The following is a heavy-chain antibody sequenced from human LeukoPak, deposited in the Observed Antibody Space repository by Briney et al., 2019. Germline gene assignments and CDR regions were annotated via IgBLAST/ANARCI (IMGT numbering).Heavy chain of an antibody. CDR3: AKGAGSSWYSDY. Sequence: GGSLRLSCAASGFTLSTYGMHWVRQAPGKGLEWVAFIRYDGSKKYYADSVKGRFTISRDNSKNTLFLQMNSLRTEDTAVYYCAKGAGSSWYSDYWGQGTLVTVSS. CDR1: GFTLSTYG. CDR2: IRYDGSKK. D-gene: IGHD6-13*01. J-gene: IGHJ4*02. V-gene: IGHV3-30*02.